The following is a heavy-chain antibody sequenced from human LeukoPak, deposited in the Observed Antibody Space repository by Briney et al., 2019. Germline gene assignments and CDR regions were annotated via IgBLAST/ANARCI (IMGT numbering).Heavy chain of an antibody. J-gene: IGHJ4*02. Sequence: PGGSLRLSCAASGFTFSSYAMSWVRQAPGKGLEWVSAISGRGGSTYYADSVKGRFTISRDNSKNTLYLQMNSLRAEDTAVYYCATPLDAPGTTYYFDYWGQGTLVTVSS. CDR2: ISGRGGST. V-gene: IGHV3-23*01. D-gene: IGHD1-1*01. CDR1: GFTFSSYA. CDR3: ATPLDAPGTTYYFDY.